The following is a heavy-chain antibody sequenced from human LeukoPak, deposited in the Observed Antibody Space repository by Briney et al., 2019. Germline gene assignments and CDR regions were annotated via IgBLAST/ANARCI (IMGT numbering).Heavy chain of an antibody. CDR2: IYHSGST. CDR1: GGSISSSNW. V-gene: IGHV4-4*02. Sequence: SETLSLTCAVSGGSISSSNWWSWVRQPPGKGLVWIGEIYHSGSTNYNPSLKSRVTISVDKSKNQFSLKLSSVTAADTAVYYCARWYYYDSSGYYYTNWFDPWGQGTLVTVSS. J-gene: IGHJ5*02. D-gene: IGHD3-22*01. CDR3: ARWYYYDSSGYYYTNWFDP.